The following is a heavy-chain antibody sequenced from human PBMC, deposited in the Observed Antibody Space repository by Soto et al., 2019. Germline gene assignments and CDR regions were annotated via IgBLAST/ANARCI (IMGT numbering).Heavy chain of an antibody. CDR3: ARDFLGQYSSVDV. CDR1: GYTLTTYY. CDR2: INPCGGRT. D-gene: IGHD3-10*01. Sequence: QVQLVQSGAEVKKPGASVKISCKASGYTLTTYYMHWVRQAPGQGLEWMGLINPCGGRTDYAQKFQGRVTLTSDPSTSTVYMALSSLRSQDTAVYYCARDFLGQYSSVDVWGQGTTVTVSS. V-gene: IGHV1-46*01. J-gene: IGHJ6*02.